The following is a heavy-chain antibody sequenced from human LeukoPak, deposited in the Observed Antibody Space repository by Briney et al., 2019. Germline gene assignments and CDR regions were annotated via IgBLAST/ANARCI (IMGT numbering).Heavy chain of an antibody. CDR1: GYTLTELS. V-gene: IGHV1-24*01. CDR3: ARGSRYYYGSGNYYYYYYMDV. CDR2: FDPEDGET. J-gene: IGHJ6*03. Sequence: ASVKVSCKVSGYTLTELSMHWVRQAPGKGLEWMGGFDPEDGETIYAQKFQGRVTMTEDTSTDTAYMELSSLRSEDTAVYYCARGSRYYYGSGNYYYYYYMDVWGKGTTVTISS. D-gene: IGHD3-10*01.